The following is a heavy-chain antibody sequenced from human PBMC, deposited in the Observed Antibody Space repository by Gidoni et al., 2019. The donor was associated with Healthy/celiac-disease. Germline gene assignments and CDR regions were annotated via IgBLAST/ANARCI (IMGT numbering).Heavy chain of an antibody. CDR2: IDYSGST. J-gene: IGHJ4*02. V-gene: IGHV4-59*01. D-gene: IGHD6-13*01. CDR3: ARVGYSSSWSPFFDY. Sequence: QVQLQQSGAGLVMPSETLSLTCPVSGGSISSYYWSWIRQPPGKGLEWIGYIDYSGSTNYNPSLKSRVTISVDTSKNQFSLKLSSVTAADTAVYYCARVGYSSSWSPFFDYWGQGTLVTVSS. CDR1: GGSISSYY.